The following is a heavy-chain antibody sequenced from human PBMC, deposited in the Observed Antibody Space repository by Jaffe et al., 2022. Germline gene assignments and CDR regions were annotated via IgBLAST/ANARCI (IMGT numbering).Heavy chain of an antibody. CDR2: ITASGDYA. V-gene: IGHV3-23*01. Sequence: EVQLLESGGGLVQPGGSLRLSCAASGFTFSSYVMNWVRQAPGKGLEWVSTITASGDYAVYPDSVRGRFTISRDNSKSTLYLRMNSLRVEDTAVYYCAKEGQSGIGREDFDHWGQGTLVTVSS. CDR3: AKEGQSGIGREDFDH. CDR1: GFTFSSYV. D-gene: IGHD2-15*01. J-gene: IGHJ4*02.